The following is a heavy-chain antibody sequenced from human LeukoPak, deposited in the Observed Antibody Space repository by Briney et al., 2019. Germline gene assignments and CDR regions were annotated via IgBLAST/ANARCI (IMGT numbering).Heavy chain of an antibody. J-gene: IGHJ4*02. CDR3: AKEWELTTSNYDY. Sequence: RGSLRLSCAASGFTFSSYGMSWVRQAPGKGLEWVSAISGSGGSTYYADSVKGRFTISRDNSKNTLYLQMNSLRAEDTAVYYCAKEWELTTSNYDYWGQGTLVTVSS. CDR1: GFTFSSYG. CDR2: ISGSGGST. D-gene: IGHD1-26*01. V-gene: IGHV3-23*01.